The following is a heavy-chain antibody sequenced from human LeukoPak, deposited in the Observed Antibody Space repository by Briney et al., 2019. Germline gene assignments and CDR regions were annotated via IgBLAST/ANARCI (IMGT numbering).Heavy chain of an antibody. D-gene: IGHD1-20*01. CDR1: GYTFTSYY. Sequence: ASVKVSCKASGYTFTSYYMHWVRQAPGQGLEWMGIINPSGGSTSYAQKFQGRVTMTRDTSTSTVYMELSSLRSEDTAVYYCARGPYNSGDRVGYYFDYWGQGTLVTVSS. CDR3: ARGPYNSGDRVGYYFDY. V-gene: IGHV1-46*01. J-gene: IGHJ4*02. CDR2: INPSGGST.